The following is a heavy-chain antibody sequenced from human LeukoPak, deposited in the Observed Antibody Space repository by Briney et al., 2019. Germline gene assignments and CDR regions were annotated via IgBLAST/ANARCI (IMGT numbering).Heavy chain of an antibody. CDR1: GGSFSDYY. D-gene: IGHD3-22*01. V-gene: IGHV4-34*01. CDR3: ARLMEDYDSSGYYL. Sequence: SETLSLTCAIYGGSFSDYYWSWIRQPPGKGLEWIGEINHSGSTNYNPSLTSRVTMSVDTSKNQFSLKLSSVTAADTAVYYCARLMEDYDSSGYYLWGQGTLVTVSS. J-gene: IGHJ4*02. CDR2: INHSGST.